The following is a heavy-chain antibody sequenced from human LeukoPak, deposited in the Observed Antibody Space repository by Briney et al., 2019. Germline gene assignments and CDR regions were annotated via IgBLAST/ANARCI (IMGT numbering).Heavy chain of an antibody. CDR2: IKQDGSEK. D-gene: IGHD2-2*01. CDR3: ARPRGCGSSRCNNFDY. J-gene: IGHJ4*02. Sequence: GGSLRLSCAASGYIISSYWMSWVRQAPGKGLEWVANIKQDGSEKNYVDSVKGRFTISRDNAKNSLYLQMNSLRDEDTAVYYCARPRGCGSSRCNNFDYWGQGTLVTVSS. CDR1: GYIISSYW. V-gene: IGHV3-7*01.